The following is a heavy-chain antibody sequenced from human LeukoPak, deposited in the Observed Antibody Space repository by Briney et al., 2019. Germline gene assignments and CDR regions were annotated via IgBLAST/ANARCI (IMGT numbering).Heavy chain of an antibody. J-gene: IGHJ4*02. V-gene: IGHV1-2*02. CDR3: ARDLRYYDSSGYLSIDY. Sequence: ASVKVSCKASGYTFTGYYMHWVRQAPGQGLEWMGWINPNSGGTNYAQKFQGRVTMTRDTSISTAYMELRSLRSDDTAVYYCARDLRYYDSSGYLSIDYWGQGTLVTVSS. D-gene: IGHD3-22*01. CDR1: GYTFTGYY. CDR2: INPNSGGT.